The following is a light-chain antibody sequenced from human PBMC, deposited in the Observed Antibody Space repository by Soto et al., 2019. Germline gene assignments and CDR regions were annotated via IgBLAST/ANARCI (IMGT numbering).Light chain of an antibody. CDR3: ETWGSNTHTV. CDR1: SGHSSYI. Sequence: QPVLTQSSSASASLGSSVKLTCTLSSGHSSYIIAWHQQQPGKAPRYLMKLEGSGSYNKGSGVPDRFPGSSSGADRYLTISNLPFEDESDYYCETWGSNTHTVFGGGTKLTLL. V-gene: IGLV4-60*02. CDR2: LEGSGSY. J-gene: IGLJ3*02.